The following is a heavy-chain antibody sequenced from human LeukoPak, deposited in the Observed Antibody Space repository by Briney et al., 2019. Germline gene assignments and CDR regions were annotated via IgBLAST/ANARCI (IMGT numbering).Heavy chain of an antibody. J-gene: IGHJ5*02. CDR3: ARERGAAADWFDP. V-gene: IGHV4-34*01. CDR2: INHSGST. D-gene: IGHD6-13*01. Sequence: SETLSLTCAVYGGSFSGYYWSWIRQPPGKGLEWIGEINHSGSTNYNPSLKSRVTISVDTSKNQFSLKLSSVTAADTAVYYCARERGAAADWFDPWGQGTLVTVSS. CDR1: GGSFSGYY.